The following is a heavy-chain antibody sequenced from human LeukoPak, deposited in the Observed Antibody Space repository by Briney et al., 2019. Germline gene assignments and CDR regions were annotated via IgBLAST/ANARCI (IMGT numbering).Heavy chain of an antibody. Sequence: ASVKVSCKASGGTFSSYTISWVRQAPGQGLEWMGRIIPILGIANYAQKFQGRVTITADKSTSTAYMELSSLRSEDTAVYYCARDPGSSFPYFDYWGQGTLVTVSP. CDR1: GGTFSSYT. D-gene: IGHD6-13*01. CDR3: ARDPGSSFPYFDY. J-gene: IGHJ4*02. V-gene: IGHV1-69*04. CDR2: IIPILGIA.